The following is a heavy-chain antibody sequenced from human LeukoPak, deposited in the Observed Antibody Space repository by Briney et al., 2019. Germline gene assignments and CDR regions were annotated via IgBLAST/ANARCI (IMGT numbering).Heavy chain of an antibody. V-gene: IGHV3-66*02. CDR2: IYSDGST. CDR1: GFTVSSHY. CDR3: ARLPIY. J-gene: IGHJ4*02. Sequence: PGGSLRLSCAASGFTVSSHYMTWVRQAPGKGLEWVSVIYSDGSTYNADSVKGRFTISRDNSKNTLYLQMNSLRAEDTAVYYCARLPIYWGQGTLVTVS.